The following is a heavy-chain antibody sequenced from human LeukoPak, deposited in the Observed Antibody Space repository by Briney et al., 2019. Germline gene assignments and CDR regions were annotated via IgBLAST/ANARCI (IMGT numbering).Heavy chain of an antibody. D-gene: IGHD3-10*01. CDR3: ARDKEDYAGSGSYYSLS. CDR2: IYTSGNT. J-gene: IGHJ5*02. Sequence: SETLSLTCTVSGGSFSNNYWSWIRQPAGKGLEWIGRIYTSGNTNYNPSLKSRVTMSVDTSKDQFSLKLTSVTAAETAVYYCARDKEDYAGSGSYYSLSWGQGTLVTVSP. CDR1: GGSFSNNY. V-gene: IGHV4-4*07.